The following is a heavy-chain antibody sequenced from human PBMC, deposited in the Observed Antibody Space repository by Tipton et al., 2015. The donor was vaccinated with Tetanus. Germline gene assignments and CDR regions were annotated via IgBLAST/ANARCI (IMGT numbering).Heavy chain of an antibody. CDR1: GGSITPYY. J-gene: IGHJ3*02. CDR3: ARDHTRYSGSSVATFDI. Sequence: LRLSCTVSGGSITPYYWSWIRQPAGKGLEWIGRVYNSGSTDYNPSLKSRLAMSLDTSKNQFSLKLSSVTAADTAVYYCARDHTRYSGSSVATFDIWGQGTMVTVSS. D-gene: IGHD6-6*01. CDR2: VYNSGST. V-gene: IGHV4-4*07.